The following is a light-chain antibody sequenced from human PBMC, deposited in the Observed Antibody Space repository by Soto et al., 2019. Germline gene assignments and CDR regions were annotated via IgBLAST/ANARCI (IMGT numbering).Light chain of an antibody. V-gene: IGKV3-15*01. CDR1: QSVRSH. J-gene: IGKJ4*01. Sequence: ETVMSQSPATLSVSPGERATLSCRASQSVRSHLAWYQQKPGQTPRLLIHGASTRATGIPDRVSGSGSGTDFTLTISSLQSEDFAIYYCQHYNNWPLTYGGGTKVEI. CDR2: GAS. CDR3: QHYNNWPLT.